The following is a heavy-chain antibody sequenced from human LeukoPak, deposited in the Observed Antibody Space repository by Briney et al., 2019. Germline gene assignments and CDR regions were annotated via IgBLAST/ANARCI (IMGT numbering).Heavy chain of an antibody. CDR1: GGSFSGYY. D-gene: IGHD5-24*01. J-gene: IGHJ4*02. Sequence: SETLSLTCAVYGGSFSGYYWSWIRQPPGKGLEWIGEINHSGSTNYNPSLKSRVTISVDTSKNQFSLKLSSVTAADTAVYYCARSLNRWLRPYYFDYWGQGTLVTVSS. V-gene: IGHV4-34*01. CDR2: INHSGST. CDR3: ARSLNRWLRPYYFDY.